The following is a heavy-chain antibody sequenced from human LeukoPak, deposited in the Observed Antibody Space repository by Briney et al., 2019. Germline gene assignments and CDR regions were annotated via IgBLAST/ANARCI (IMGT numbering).Heavy chain of an antibody. CDR2: ISWNSGSI. J-gene: IGHJ3*02. Sequence: GGSLRLSCAASGFTFDDYAMHWVRQAPGKGLEWVSGISWNSGSIGYADSVKGRFTISRDNAKNSLYLQMNSLRAEDTALYYCAKEAHSMVRGGDAFDIWGQGTMVTVSS. CDR3: AKEAHSMVRGGDAFDI. V-gene: IGHV3-9*01. D-gene: IGHD3-10*01. CDR1: GFTFDDYA.